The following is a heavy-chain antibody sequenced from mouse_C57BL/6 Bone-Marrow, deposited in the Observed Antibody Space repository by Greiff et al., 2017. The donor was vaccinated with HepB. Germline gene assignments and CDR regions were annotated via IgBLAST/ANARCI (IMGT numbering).Heavy chain of an antibody. CDR3: ASEYYYGPFAY. J-gene: IGHJ3*01. V-gene: IGHV2-6*01. Sequence: VQLQQSGPGLVAPSQSLSITCTVSGFSLTSYGVDWVRQSPGKGLEWLGVIWGVGSTNYNSALKSRLSISKDNSKSQVFLKMNSLQTDDTAMYYCASEYYYGPFAYWGQGTLVTVSA. CDR1: GFSLTSYG. D-gene: IGHD1-1*01. CDR2: IWGVGST.